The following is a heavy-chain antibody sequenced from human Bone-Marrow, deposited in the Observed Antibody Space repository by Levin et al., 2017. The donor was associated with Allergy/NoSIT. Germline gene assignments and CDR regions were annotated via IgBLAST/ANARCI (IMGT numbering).Heavy chain of an antibody. J-gene: IGHJ4*02. CDR2: INFSGST. D-gene: IGHD3-22*01. Sequence: TTSETLSLTCTVSGDSISNFYWSWIRQPPGKGLEWIGYINFSGSTNYNPSLKSRVTISGDTSKKQFSLNVSSVTAADTAVYYCARGYYDTSGYLEAPFDSWGQGTLVTVSS. V-gene: IGHV4-59*01. CDR3: ARGYYDTSGYLEAPFDS. CDR1: GDSISNFY.